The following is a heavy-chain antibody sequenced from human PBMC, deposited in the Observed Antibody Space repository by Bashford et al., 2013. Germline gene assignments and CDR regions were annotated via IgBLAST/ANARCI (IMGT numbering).Heavy chain of an antibody. CDR1: GFTFSSYA. Sequence: GSLRLSCVASGFTFSSYAMNWVRQAPGKGLEWVSAISGGGDSTYSADSVKGRFTISRDNSKNTLYLQMNSLRAEDTAVYYCAKGDYDMRFRYFDHWGQGTLVTVSS. V-gene: IGHV3-23*01. J-gene: IGHJ4*02. D-gene: IGHD3-9*01. CDR3: AKGDYDMRFRYFDH. CDR2: ISGGGDST.